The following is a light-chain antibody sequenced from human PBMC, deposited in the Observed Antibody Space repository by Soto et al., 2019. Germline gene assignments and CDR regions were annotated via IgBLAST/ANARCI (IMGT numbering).Light chain of an antibody. CDR3: QQRSNWPPIT. V-gene: IGKV3-11*01. Sequence: EIVLTQSPATLSVSPGERATLSCRASQSVNQKLGWYQQKPGQAPRPLIYDASNRATGIPARFSGSGSGTDFTLTISSLEPEDFAVYYCQQRSNWPPITFGQGTRLEI. CDR2: DAS. J-gene: IGKJ5*01. CDR1: QSVNQK.